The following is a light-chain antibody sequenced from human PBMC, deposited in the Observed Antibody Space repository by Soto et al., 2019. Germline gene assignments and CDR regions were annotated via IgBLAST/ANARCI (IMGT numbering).Light chain of an antibody. J-gene: IGKJ1*01. V-gene: IGKV3-20*01. Sequence: EIVLTHSPGTLSGSRGGRAALCCGASQSVSNNYLAWYQQKPGQAHRPLIYGASNRATGIPDRFSGSGSGTDFTLTISRLEPEDFAVYYCQQYGSSGTFGQGTKV. CDR2: GAS. CDR3: QQYGSSGT. CDR1: QSVSNNY.